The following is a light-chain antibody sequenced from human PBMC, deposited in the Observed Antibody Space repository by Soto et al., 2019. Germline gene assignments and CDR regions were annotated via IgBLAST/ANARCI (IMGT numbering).Light chain of an antibody. CDR2: DAS. CDR3: QQRSNWPPTWT. Sequence: EIVLTQSPATLSLSPGERATLSCRASQSVCSYLAWYQQKPGQAPRLLIYDASNRATGIPARFSGSGSGTDFTLTISSLEPEDFAVYYCQQRSNWPPTWTFGQGTKVDIK. CDR1: QSVCSY. J-gene: IGKJ1*01. V-gene: IGKV3-11*01.